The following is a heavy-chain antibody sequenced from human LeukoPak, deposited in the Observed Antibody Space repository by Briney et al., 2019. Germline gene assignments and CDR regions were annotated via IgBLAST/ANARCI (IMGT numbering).Heavy chain of an antibody. V-gene: IGHV3-21*01. Sequence: GGSLRLSCAASGFTFSSYSMNWVRQAPGKGLEWVSSISSSSSYIYYADSVKGRFTISRDNAKNSLYLQMNSLRAEDTAVYYCASGELPDFDYWGQGTLVTVSS. D-gene: IGHD1-26*01. CDR2: ISSSSSYI. CDR3: ASGELPDFDY. CDR1: GFTFSSYS. J-gene: IGHJ4*02.